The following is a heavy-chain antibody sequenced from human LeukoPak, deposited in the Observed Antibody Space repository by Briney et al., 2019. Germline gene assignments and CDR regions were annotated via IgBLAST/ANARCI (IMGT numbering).Heavy chain of an antibody. CDR2: IIPILGIA. CDR1: GGTFSSYA. J-gene: IGHJ6*02. CDR3: ARGRGGIAVAGIDYGMDV. D-gene: IGHD6-19*01. Sequence: GASVKVSCKASGGTFSSYAISWVRQAPGQGLEWMGRIIPILGIANYAQKFQGRVTITADKSTSTAYMELSSLRSEDTAVYYCARGRGGIAVAGIDYGMDVWGQGTTVTVSS. V-gene: IGHV1-69*04.